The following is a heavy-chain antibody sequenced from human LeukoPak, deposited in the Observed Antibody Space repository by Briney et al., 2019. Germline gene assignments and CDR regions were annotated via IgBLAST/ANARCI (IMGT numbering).Heavy chain of an antibody. J-gene: IGHJ4*02. CDR1: GFTFTNYA. V-gene: IGHV3-23*01. Sequence: GGSLRLSCAASGFTFTNYAMNWVRQAPGKGPEWVSTISTGGDWTYYADSVKGRFTISRDNSRNSLYLQMNSLRAEDTAAYYCARDRGWGQGTLVTVSS. CDR3: ARDRG. CDR2: ISTGGDWT.